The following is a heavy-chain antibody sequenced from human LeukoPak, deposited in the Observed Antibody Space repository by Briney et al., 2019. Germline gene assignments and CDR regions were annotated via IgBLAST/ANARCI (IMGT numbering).Heavy chain of an antibody. CDR2: ISHDGSDK. V-gene: IGHV3-30*04. Sequence: GGSLRLSCAASGFTLKIYPMHWVRQAPGRGLQWLSVISHDGSDKNNADSVQGRFIISRDNSKNTVYLQLNSLRPEDTAMYYCAREGVQTTVDAFDIWGLGTMVIVSS. D-gene: IGHD4-17*01. CDR1: GFTLKIYP. CDR3: AREGVQTTVDAFDI. J-gene: IGHJ3*02.